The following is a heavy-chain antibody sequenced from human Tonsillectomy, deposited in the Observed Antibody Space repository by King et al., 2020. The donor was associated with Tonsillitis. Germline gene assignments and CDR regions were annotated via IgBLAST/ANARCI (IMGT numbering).Heavy chain of an antibody. CDR1: GYRFNNFW. D-gene: IGHD2-8*02. V-gene: IGHV5-51*01. J-gene: IGHJ2*01. CDR2: IYPGYSHT. Sequence: VQLVQSGAEVKKPGESLKISCKGSGYRFNNFWIGWVRQMPGKGLEWMAFIYPGYSHTTYNPSSQGQVTLSVDKSVTTAYLQWSSLEASDSAMYYCVRGSGLRLLVYWYFDLWGRGTLVTVSS. CDR3: VRGSGLRLLVYWYFDL.